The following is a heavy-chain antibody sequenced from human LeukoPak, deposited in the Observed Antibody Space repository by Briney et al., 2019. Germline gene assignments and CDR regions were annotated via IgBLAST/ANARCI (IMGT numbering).Heavy chain of an antibody. CDR2: INSDGSST. J-gene: IGHJ4*02. Sequence: PGGSQRLSCAASGFSISSHWMHWVRQAPGKGLVWVSRINSDGSSTNYADSVKGRFTISRDNAKNTLNLQMNSLRAEDTALYYCVRSGGAGPDYWGQGTLVTVSS. D-gene: IGHD3-16*01. V-gene: IGHV3-74*01. CDR3: VRSGGAGPDY. CDR1: GFSISSHW.